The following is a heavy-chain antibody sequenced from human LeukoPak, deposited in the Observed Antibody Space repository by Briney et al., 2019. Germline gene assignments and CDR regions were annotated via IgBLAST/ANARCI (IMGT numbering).Heavy chain of an antibody. CDR3: ARDRGVGIAARSRAFDI. V-gene: IGHV3-74*01. Sequence: PGGSLRLSCAASRFTFSTYWMHWVRQAPGKGLVWVSRINSDGSSTGYADSVKGRFTISRDNAKNTLYLQMNSLRAEDTAVYYCARDRGVGIAARSRAFDIWGQGTMVTVSS. CDR1: RFTFSTYW. J-gene: IGHJ3*02. D-gene: IGHD6-6*01. CDR2: INSDGSST.